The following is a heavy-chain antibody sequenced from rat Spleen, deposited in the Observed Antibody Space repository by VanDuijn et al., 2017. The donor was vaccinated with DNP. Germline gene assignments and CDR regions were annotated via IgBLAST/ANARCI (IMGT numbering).Heavy chain of an antibody. Sequence: QVQLQQSGAGLAKPGSSVKISCKAAGYIFTSNHIGWIKQTTGQGLEYIGYINTGSGGTNYNAKFKGKATLTVDKSSSTAFMQLSSLTPDDSAVYYCARGGDGIWFVYWGQGSLVTVSS. D-gene: IGHD1-1*01. CDR1: GYIFTSNH. CDR3: ARGGDGIWFVY. J-gene: IGHJ3*01. CDR2: INTGSGGT. V-gene: IGHV1-43*01.